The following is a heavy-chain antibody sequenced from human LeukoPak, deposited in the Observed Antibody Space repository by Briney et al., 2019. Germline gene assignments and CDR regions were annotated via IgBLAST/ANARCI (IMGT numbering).Heavy chain of an antibody. CDR2: VSIDGSQE. CDR1: RFPFSWYA. V-gene: IGHV3-30-3*01. J-gene: IGHJ4*02. CDR3: VRDSGYDRYYFDL. Sequence: PGGSLRLSCSASRFPFSWYAMHWVRQAPGKGLEWVAFVSIDGSQEYYADFVKGRFTISRDNSKDTLDLQMTSLRGDDTAVYYCVRDSGYDRYYFDLWGQGTLVIVSS. D-gene: IGHD5-12*01.